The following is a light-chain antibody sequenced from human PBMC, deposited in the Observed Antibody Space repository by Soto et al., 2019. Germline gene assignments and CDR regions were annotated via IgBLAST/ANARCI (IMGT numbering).Light chain of an antibody. Sequence: DIQMTQSPSTLSASVGDRVTITCRASQSISSWLAWYQQRPGKAPKLLSYKASSLESGVPSRFSGSGSGTEFTLTISSLQPDDFATYYCQQYNTMATLGQGTKVEIK. CDR3: QQYNTMAT. CDR1: QSISSW. J-gene: IGKJ1*01. V-gene: IGKV1-5*03. CDR2: KAS.